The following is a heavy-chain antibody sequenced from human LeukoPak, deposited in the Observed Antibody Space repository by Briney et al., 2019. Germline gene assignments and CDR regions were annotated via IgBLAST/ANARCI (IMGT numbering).Heavy chain of an antibody. Sequence: EASVKVSCKASGYTFTDYYMHWVRQAPGQGLEWMGWINLNSGGTNFAQRFQGRVTMTRDTSISTAYMDLSRLISDDTAVYYCARDVGYCTGGSCWSFDRWGQGTLVTVSS. CDR1: GYTFTDYY. CDR3: ARDVGYCTGGSCWSFDR. CDR2: INLNSGGT. J-gene: IGHJ4*02. D-gene: IGHD2-15*01. V-gene: IGHV1-2*02.